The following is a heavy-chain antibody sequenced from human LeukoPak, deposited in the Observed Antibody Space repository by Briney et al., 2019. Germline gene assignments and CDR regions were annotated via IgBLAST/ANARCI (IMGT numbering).Heavy chain of an antibody. CDR1: VASISNYY. CDR3: ASPRTSYRYAFDY. CDR2: ISTSGST. D-gene: IGHD5-18*01. V-gene: IGHV4-4*09. J-gene: IGHJ4*02. Sequence: KSSETLSLTCAVSVASISNYYWGWIRQAPGKGLEWIGYISTSGSTNYNPSLKSRVSISLDTSNNRFSLNLNFVTAADTAVYFCASPRTSYRYAFDYWGPGALVTVSS.